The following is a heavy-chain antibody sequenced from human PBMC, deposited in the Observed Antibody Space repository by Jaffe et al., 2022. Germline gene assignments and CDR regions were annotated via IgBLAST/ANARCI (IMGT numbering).Heavy chain of an antibody. D-gene: IGHD3-16*01. CDR2: ISGSGVNT. Sequence: EVQLLESGGGLVQPGGSLRLSCAASGFTFSSYAMSWVRRPPGKGLEWVSSISGSGVNTYYADSVKGRFTISRDNSKDTLYLQMNSLRADDTAVYYCAQDIRKNGNYGWFDSWGQGALVTVSS. V-gene: IGHV3-23*01. J-gene: IGHJ5*01. CDR1: GFTFSSYA. CDR3: AQDIRKNGNYGWFDS.